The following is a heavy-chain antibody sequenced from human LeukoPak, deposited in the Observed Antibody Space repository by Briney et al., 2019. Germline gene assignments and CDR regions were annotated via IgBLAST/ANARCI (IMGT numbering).Heavy chain of an antibody. D-gene: IGHD2-8*01. Sequence: PSETLSLTCSVSGGSISSYYWSWIRQPPGKGLEWIGYIYYSGSTNYNPSLKSRVTISVDTSKNQFSLKLSSVTAADTAVYYCARAVLILGIDPWGQGTLVTVSS. CDR2: IYYSGST. CDR1: GGSISSYY. J-gene: IGHJ5*02. V-gene: IGHV4-59*12. CDR3: ARAVLILGIDP.